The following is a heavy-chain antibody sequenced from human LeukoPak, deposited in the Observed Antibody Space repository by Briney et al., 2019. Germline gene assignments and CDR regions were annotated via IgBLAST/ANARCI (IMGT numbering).Heavy chain of an antibody. V-gene: IGHV4-4*07. CDR3: ARGERTMDV. J-gene: IGHJ6*02. Sequence: SETLSLTCTVSGGSISSYYWNWIRQPAGKALEWIGRSYISGDTNYNPSLRSRVTMSVDTSKNQISLKLNSVTAADTAVYYCARGERTMDVWGQGTTVTVSS. D-gene: IGHD1-1*01. CDR1: GGSISSYY. CDR2: SYISGDT.